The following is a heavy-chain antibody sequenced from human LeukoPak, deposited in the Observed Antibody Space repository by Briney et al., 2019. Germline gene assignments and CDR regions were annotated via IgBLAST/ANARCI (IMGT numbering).Heavy chain of an antibody. V-gene: IGHV4-34*01. Sequence: KPSETLSLTCAVYGGSFSGYYWSWIRQPPEKGLEWIGEINHSGSTNYNPSLKSRVTISVDTSKNQFSLKLSSVTAADTAVYYCARGQAAAESDYWGQGTLVTVSS. CDR2: INHSGST. D-gene: IGHD6-13*01. CDR1: GGSFSGYY. J-gene: IGHJ4*02. CDR3: ARGQAAAESDY.